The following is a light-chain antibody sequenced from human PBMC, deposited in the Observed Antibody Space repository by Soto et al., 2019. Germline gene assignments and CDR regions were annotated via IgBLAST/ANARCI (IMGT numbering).Light chain of an antibody. CDR3: QQSYSTPRT. Sequence: NSLSPSPASVSASVGDRVTITCRASQSISSYLNWYQQKPGKAPKLLIYAASSLQSGVPSRFSGSGSGTDFTLTISSLQPEDFATYYCQQSYSTPRTFGQGTKVDIK. V-gene: IGKV1-39*01. CDR1: QSISSY. CDR2: AAS. J-gene: IGKJ1*01.